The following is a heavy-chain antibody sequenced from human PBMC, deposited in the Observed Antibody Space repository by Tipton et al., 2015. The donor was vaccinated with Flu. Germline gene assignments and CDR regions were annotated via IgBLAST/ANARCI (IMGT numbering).Heavy chain of an antibody. CDR2: TNIDGSTI. Sequence: SLRLSCEASGFPLSNYWMQWVRQVPGKGLVWLSRTNIDGSTIVYADSVKGRFTVSRDNAKNTGYLQMNNLRAEDTAVYYCARAVATSAGYFDLWGRGTLVTVSS. CDR1: GFPLSNYW. CDR3: ARAVATSAGYFDL. J-gene: IGHJ2*01. D-gene: IGHD1-1*01. V-gene: IGHV3-74*01.